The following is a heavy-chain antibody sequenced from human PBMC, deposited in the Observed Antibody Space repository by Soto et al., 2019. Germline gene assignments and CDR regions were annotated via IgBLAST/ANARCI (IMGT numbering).Heavy chain of an antibody. D-gene: IGHD3-3*01. Sequence: GGSLRLSCAAPGFTFSSYAMSWVRQAPRKGLEWVSAISGSGGSTYYADSVKGRFTISRDNSKNTLYLQMNSLRAEDTAVYYCAKGSVLRFLEWLPPLDYWGQGTLVTVSS. CDR3: AKGSVLRFLEWLPPLDY. J-gene: IGHJ4*02. V-gene: IGHV3-23*01. CDR2: ISGSGGST. CDR1: GFTFSSYA.